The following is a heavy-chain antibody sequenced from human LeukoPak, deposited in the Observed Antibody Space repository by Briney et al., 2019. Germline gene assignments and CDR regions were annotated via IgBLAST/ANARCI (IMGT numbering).Heavy chain of an antibody. J-gene: IGHJ4*02. V-gene: IGHV3-21*01. CDR1: GFTFSSYS. CDR2: ISSSSSYI. Sequence: GGSLRLSCAASGFTFSSYSMNWVRQAPGKGLEWVSSISSSSSYIYYADSVKGRFTISRDNAKNSLYLQMNSLRAEDTAVYYCARDRRYSYGPAGDYWGQGTLVTVSS. D-gene: IGHD5-18*01. CDR3: ARDRRYSYGPAGDY.